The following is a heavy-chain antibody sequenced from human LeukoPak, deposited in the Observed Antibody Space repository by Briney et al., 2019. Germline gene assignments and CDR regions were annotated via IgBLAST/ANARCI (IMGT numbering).Heavy chain of an antibody. D-gene: IGHD6-13*01. CDR2: INPSGGST. CDR1: GYTFTSYY. V-gene: IGHV1-46*01. J-gene: IGHJ4*02. Sequence: ASVKVSCKASGYTFTSYYMHWVRQAPGQGLEWMGIINPSGGSTSYAQKFQGRVTMTRDTSTSTVYMELSSLRSEDTAVYYCARASRAAAGLYYFDYWGQGTLVTVFS. CDR3: ARASRAAAGLYYFDY.